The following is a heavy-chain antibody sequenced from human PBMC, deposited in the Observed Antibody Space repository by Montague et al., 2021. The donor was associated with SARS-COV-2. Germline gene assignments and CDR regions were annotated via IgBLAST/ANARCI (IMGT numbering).Heavy chain of an antibody. CDR1: GGSISSGSYY. D-gene: IGHD6-19*01. J-gene: IGHJ4*02. CDR2: ISISGST. Sequence: TLSLTYTVSGGSISSGSYYWSWIRQPAGKGLEWIGRISISGSTNYNPSLKSRVTISVDTSKNQFSLKLSSVTAADTAVYYCARDIAVAGLFDYWGQGTLVTVSS. V-gene: IGHV4-61*02. CDR3: ARDIAVAGLFDY.